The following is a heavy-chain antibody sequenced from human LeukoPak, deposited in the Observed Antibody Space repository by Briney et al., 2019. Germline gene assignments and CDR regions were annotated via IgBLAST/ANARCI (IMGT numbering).Heavy chain of an antibody. V-gene: IGHV4-39*01. Sequence: SETLSLTCTVSGGSISSRGYYWGWIRQPPGKGLECIATIYYSGSTYYNPSLKSRVTISVDTSKNQFSLKLNSVTAADTAVYYCARRLGVTPDCWGQGTLVTVSS. D-gene: IGHD3-10*01. CDR2: IYYSGST. CDR3: ARRLGVTPDC. J-gene: IGHJ4*02. CDR1: GGSISSRGYY.